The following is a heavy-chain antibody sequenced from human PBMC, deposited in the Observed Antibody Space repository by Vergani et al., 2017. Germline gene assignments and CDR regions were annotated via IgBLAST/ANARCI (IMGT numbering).Heavy chain of an antibody. CDR1: EFTFSNYA. V-gene: IGHV3-23*01. CDR2: ISGSGVSA. D-gene: IGHD3-10*01. J-gene: IGHJ4*02. Sequence: EVQLLESGGGLVQPGGSLRLTCAASEFTFSNYAMNWVRQAPGKGPEWVSGISGSGVSAYYTDSVKGRFTISRDNSKNMLFLQMNNLRTEDTAIYYCAKQYFVSGNYLFDYWGRETLVTVSS. CDR3: AKQYFVSGNYLFDY.